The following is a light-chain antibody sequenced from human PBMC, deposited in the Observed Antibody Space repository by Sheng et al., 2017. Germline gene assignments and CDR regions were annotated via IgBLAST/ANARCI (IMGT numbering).Light chain of an antibody. CDR3: QSYDPDLSAVV. CDR1: SSNIGAGED. J-gene: IGLJ2*01. V-gene: IGLV1-40*01. CDR2: ANN. Sequence: QSALTQPPSVSGAPGQRVTISCAGDSSNIGAGEDVHWYQHLPGEAPKLLIYANNNRPSGVPDRFSGSKSATSGSLTITGLQPDDEADYYCQSYDPDLSAVVFGGGTKLTVL.